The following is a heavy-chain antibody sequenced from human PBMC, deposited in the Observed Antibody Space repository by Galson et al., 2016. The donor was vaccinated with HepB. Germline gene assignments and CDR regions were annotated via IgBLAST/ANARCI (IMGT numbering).Heavy chain of an antibody. V-gene: IGHV4-4*02. Sequence: SETLSLTCAVSGGSISSRNWWTSVRQPPGKGLEWIGEIYHTGSTNHNPSLQSRVTTTVDKSKNHFSLKLSHGTAADAAVYYRPRSHILSPYYGQYYFDDWGQGTLVTVSS. J-gene: IGHJ4*02. CDR2: IYHTGST. CDR3: PRSHILSPYYGQYYFDD. CDR1: GGSISSRNW. D-gene: IGHD3-9*01.